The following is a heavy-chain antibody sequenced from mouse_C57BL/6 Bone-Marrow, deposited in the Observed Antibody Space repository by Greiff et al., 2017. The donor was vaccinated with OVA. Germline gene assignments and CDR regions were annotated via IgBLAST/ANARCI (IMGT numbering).Heavy chain of an antibody. CDR2: IDPNSGGT. CDR1: GYTFTSYW. V-gene: IGHV1-72*01. Sequence: QVQLKQPGAELVKPGASVKLSCKASGYTFTSYWMHWVKQRPGRGLEWIGRIDPNSGGTKYNEKFKSKATLTVDKPSSTAYMQLSSLTSEDSAVYYCARRPDYYGSYWYFDVWGTGTTVTVSS. D-gene: IGHD1-1*01. CDR3: ARRPDYYGSYWYFDV. J-gene: IGHJ1*03.